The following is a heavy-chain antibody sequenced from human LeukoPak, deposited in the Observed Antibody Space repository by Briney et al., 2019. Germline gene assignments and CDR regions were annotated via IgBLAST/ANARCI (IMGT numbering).Heavy chain of an antibody. D-gene: IGHD3-10*01. CDR2: IYHSGST. V-gene: IGHV4-4*02. CDR3: ARLWFGGPNDAFDI. Sequence: SETLSLTCAVSGGPISSSNWWSWVRQPPGKGLEWIGEIYHSGSTNYNPSLKSRVTISVDKSKNQFSLKLSSVTAADTAVYYCARLWFGGPNDAFDIWGQGTVVTVSS. CDR1: GGPISSSNW. J-gene: IGHJ3*02.